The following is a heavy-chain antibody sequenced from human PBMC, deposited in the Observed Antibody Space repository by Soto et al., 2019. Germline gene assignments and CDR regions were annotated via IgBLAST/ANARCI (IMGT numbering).Heavy chain of an antibody. CDR2: IIPIFGTA. D-gene: IGHD3-22*01. CDR3: ARGLYDSSGYYYGPKGYYYYGMDV. Sequence: ASVKVSCKASGGTFSSCAISWVRQAPGQGLEWMGGIIPIFGTANYAQKFQGRVTITADESTSTAYMELSSLRSEDTAVYYCARGLYDSSGYYYGPKGYYYYGMDVWGQGTTVTVSS. J-gene: IGHJ6*02. V-gene: IGHV1-69*13. CDR1: GGTFSSCA.